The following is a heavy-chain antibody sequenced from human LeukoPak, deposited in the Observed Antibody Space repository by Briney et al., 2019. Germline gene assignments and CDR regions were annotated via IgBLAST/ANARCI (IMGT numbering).Heavy chain of an antibody. CDR2: TYYRSKWYN. V-gene: IGHV6-1*01. D-gene: IGHD2-15*01. CDR3: ARDKRGSAASGLLDY. Sequence: SQTLPLTCAISGDSVSNYSAAWNWIRQSPSRGLEWLGRTYYRSKWYNDYAVSVKSRITINPDTSKNQFSLQLNSVTPEDTAVYYCARDKRGSAASGLLDYWGQGTLVTVSS. J-gene: IGHJ4*02. CDR1: GDSVSNYSAA.